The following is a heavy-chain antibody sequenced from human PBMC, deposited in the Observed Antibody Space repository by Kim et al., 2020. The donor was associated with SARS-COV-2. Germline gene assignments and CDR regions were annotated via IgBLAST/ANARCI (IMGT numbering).Heavy chain of an antibody. CDR2: IVVGSGNT. Sequence: SVKVSCKASGFTFTSSAVQWVRQARGQRLEWIGWIVVGSGNTNYAQKFQERVTITRAMSTSTAYMELSSLRSEDTAVNYCAAESGRYYYGSGSYRYYYYYYGVDVWGQGTTVTVSS. V-gene: IGHV1-58*01. J-gene: IGHJ6*02. D-gene: IGHD3-10*01. CDR1: GFTFTSSA. CDR3: AAESGRYYYGSGSYRYYYYYYGVDV.